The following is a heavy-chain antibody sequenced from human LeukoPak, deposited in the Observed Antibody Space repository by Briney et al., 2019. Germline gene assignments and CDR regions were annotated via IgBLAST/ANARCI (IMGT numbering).Heavy chain of an antibody. D-gene: IGHD3-10*01. CDR2: IWYDGSNK. J-gene: IGHJ4*02. Sequence: SGFTXXXYGXXXVRQAPGKGLEWVAVIWYDGSNKYYADSVKGRFTISRDNSKNTLYLQMNSLRAEDTALYYCARGSGNYYTRFDYWGQGTLVTVSS. CDR1: GFTXXXYG. V-gene: IGHV3-33*01. CDR3: ARGSGNYYTRFDY.